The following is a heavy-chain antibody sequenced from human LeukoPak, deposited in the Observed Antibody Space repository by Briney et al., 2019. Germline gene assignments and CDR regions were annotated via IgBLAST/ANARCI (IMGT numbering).Heavy chain of an antibody. CDR2: INPSGGST. CDR3: ARGQGYCSSTSCYAEWFDP. D-gene: IGHD2-2*01. Sequence: ASVKVSCKASGCTFTSYYMHWVRQAPGQGLEWMGIINPSGGSTSYAQKFQGRVTMTRDTSTSTVYMELSSLRSEDTAVYYCARGQGYCSSTSCYAEWFDPWGQGTLVTVSS. CDR1: GCTFTSYY. V-gene: IGHV1-46*01. J-gene: IGHJ5*02.